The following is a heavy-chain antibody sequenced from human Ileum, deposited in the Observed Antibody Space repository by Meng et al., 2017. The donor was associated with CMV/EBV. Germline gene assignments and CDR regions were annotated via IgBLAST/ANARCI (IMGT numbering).Heavy chain of an antibody. CDR2: ISSSSSYI. CDR3: ASGFHSSPRDY. V-gene: IGHV3-21*01. CDR1: GFTFSSYS. J-gene: IGHJ4*02. D-gene: IGHD6-19*01. Sequence: GESLKISCAASGFTFSSYSMNWVRQAPGKGLEWVSSISSSSSYIYYADSVKGRFTISRENAKNSLYLQMNSLRAEDTAVDYCASGFHSSPRDYWGQGTLVTVSS.